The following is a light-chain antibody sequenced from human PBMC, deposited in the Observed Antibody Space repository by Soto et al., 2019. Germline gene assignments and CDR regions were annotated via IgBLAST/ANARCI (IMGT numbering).Light chain of an antibody. V-gene: IGKV3-20*01. CDR3: QQYGSSSYT. Sequence: EIVLTQSPGTLSLSPGETATLSCRASQSISSSYLAWYQPKPGQAPRLLIYAASSRATGIPDRFSGSGSATDFTLTISRLEPEDFAVYYCQQYGSSSYTFGQGTQLEIK. CDR2: AAS. CDR1: QSISSSY. J-gene: IGKJ2*01.